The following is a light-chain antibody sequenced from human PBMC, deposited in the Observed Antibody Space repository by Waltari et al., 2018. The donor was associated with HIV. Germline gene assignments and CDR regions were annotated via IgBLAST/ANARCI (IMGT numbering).Light chain of an antibody. V-gene: IGKV1-33*01. CDR2: DAS. CDR3: QQYDNLFT. Sequence: DIQMTQSPSSLSASVGDRVTITCQASQDITNYLNWYQQKPGKAPKLLIFDASNVERGVPSRFSGSGSGTDFPFTISILQPEDVATYFCQQYDNLFTFGPGTRVDLK. CDR1: QDITNY. J-gene: IGKJ3*01.